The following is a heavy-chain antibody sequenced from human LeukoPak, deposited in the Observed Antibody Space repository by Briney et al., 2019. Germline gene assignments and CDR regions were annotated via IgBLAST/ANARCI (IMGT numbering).Heavy chain of an antibody. CDR2: ISSSSSYI. D-gene: IGHD4-11*01. CDR3: ARDRYDYSNYYYYYMDV. J-gene: IGHJ6*03. CDR1: GFTFSSYS. Sequence: PGGSLRLSCAASGFTFSSYSMNWVRQAPGKGLEWVSSISSSSSYIYYADSVKGRFTISRDNAKNSLYLQMNSLRAEDTAVYYCARDRYDYSNYYYYYMDVWGKGTTVTVSS. V-gene: IGHV3-21*01.